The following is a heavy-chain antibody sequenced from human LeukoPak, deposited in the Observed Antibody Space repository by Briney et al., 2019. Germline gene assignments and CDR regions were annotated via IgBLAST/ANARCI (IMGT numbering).Heavy chain of an antibody. CDR3: ARGRIAAAGTDNWFDP. CDR2: IYHSGST. D-gene: IGHD6-13*01. V-gene: IGHV4-38-2*02. CDR1: GYSISSGYY. J-gene: IGHJ5*02. Sequence: SETLSLTCTVSGYSISSGYYWGWIRQPPGKGLEWIGSIYHSGSTYYNPSLKSRVTISVDTSKNQLSLKLSSVTAADTAVYYCARGRIAAAGTDNWFDPWGQGTLVTVSS.